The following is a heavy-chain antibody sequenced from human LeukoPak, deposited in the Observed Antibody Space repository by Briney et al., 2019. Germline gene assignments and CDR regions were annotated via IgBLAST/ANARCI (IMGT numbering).Heavy chain of an antibody. CDR3: ARDQYYYDSSGYLTFDY. CDR1: GGSISSYY. V-gene: IGHV4-4*07. Sequence: SETLSLTCTVSGGSISSYYWSWIRQPPGKGLEWIGRIHTSGSTNYNPSLKSRVTMSVDTSKNQFSLKLSSVTAADTAVYYCARDQYYYDSSGYLTFDYWGQGTLVTVSS. D-gene: IGHD3-22*01. J-gene: IGHJ4*02. CDR2: IHTSGST.